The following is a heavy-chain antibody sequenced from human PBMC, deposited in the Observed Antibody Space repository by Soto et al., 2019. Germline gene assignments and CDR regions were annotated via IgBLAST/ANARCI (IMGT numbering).Heavy chain of an antibody. J-gene: IGHJ4*02. V-gene: IGHV4-4*07. CDR3: ARDRRPLRDRSRYYPLDFDY. CDR2: IYTSGST. D-gene: IGHD3-22*01. CDR1: GGSISSYY. Sequence: SETLSLTCTVSGGSISSYYWSWIRQPAGKGLEWIGRIYTSGSTNYNPSLKSRVTMSVDTSKNQFSLKLSSVTAADTAVYYCARDRRPLRDRSRYYPLDFDYWGQGNLVTVSS.